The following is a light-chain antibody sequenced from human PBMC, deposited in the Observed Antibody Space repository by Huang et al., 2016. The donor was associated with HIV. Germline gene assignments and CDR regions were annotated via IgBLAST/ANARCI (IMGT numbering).Light chain of an antibody. CDR1: QDIRND. V-gene: IGKV1-6*01. Sequence: AIQMTQSPSSLSASVGDRVTITCRASQDIRNDLGWYQQKPGRAPKILIYAAFNLQNGVPSRFSGSGSGTDFSLTISDLRPEDFATYYCLQDYHYPSTFGLGTKVELK. J-gene: IGKJ2*01. CDR2: AAF. CDR3: LQDYHYPST.